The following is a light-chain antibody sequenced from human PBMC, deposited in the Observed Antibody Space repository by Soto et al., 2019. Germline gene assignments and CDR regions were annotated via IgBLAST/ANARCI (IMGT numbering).Light chain of an antibody. Sequence: EIVMTQSPATLSVSPGERATLSCSASQSVSSNLAWYQQKPGQAPRLLIYGASTRATGIPARFSGSGSGTEFNLTISRLQSEDFATFYCQQYDSFPYTFGQGTKLDSK. CDR1: QSVSSN. CDR2: GAS. J-gene: IGKJ2*01. CDR3: QQYDSFPYT. V-gene: IGKV3-15*01.